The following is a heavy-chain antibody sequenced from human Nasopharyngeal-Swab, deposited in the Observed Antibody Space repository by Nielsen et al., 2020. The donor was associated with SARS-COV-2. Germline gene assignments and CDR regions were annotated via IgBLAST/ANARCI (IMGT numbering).Heavy chain of an antibody. V-gene: IGHV4-34*01. CDR2: MKPSGIT. J-gene: IGHJ4*02. CDR3: AGHPADFDY. CDR1: GGSVSDYH. D-gene: IGHD6-25*01. Sequence: SETLSLTCAVYGGSVSDYHWSWIRQPPGKGLEWSGEMKPSGITNYNPSLKSRVAISIDTSKNQFFLNLRSVTAADTAVYYCAGHPADFDYWGQGTLITVSS.